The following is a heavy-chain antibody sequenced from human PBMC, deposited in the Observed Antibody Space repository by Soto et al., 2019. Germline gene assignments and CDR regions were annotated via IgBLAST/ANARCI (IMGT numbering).Heavy chain of an antibody. CDR2: ISGSGGST. J-gene: IGHJ5*02. D-gene: IGHD5-12*01. Sequence: EVQLLESGGGLVQPGGSLRLSCAASGFTFSSYAMSWVRQAPGQGLEWVSAISGSGGSTYYADSVKGRFTISRDNFKNTLYLQMNSLRAEDTDVYYCATDAVATIQGNWFDPWGQGTLVTVSS. V-gene: IGHV3-23*01. CDR3: ATDAVATIQGNWFDP. CDR1: GFTFSSYA.